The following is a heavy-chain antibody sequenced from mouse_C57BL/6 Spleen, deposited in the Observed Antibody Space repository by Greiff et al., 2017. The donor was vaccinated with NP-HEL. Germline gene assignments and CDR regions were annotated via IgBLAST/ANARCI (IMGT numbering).Heavy chain of an antibody. J-gene: IGHJ3*01. CDR1: GYTFTSYW. V-gene: IGHV1-52*01. D-gene: IGHD3-1*01. Sequence: QVHVKQPGAELVRPGSSVKLSCKASGYTFTSYWMHWVKQRPIQGLEWIGNIDPSDSETHYNQKFKDKATLTVDKSSSTAYMQLSSLTSEDPAVYYCARWGRGFAYWGQGTLVTVSA. CDR3: ARWGRGFAY. CDR2: IDPSDSET.